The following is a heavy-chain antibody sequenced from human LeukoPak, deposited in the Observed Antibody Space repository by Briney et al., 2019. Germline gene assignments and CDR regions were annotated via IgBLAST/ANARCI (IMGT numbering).Heavy chain of an antibody. CDR3: ARVFGSGSYYNGDYYYYYMDV. CDR2: IYYSGST. J-gene: IGHJ6*03. D-gene: IGHD3-10*01. Sequence: SETLSLTCTVSGGSISSSSYYWGWIRQPPGKGLEWIGSIYYSGSTYYNPSLKSRVTISVDTSKNQFSLKLSSVTAADTAVYYCARVFGSGSYYNGDYYYYYMDVWGKGTTVTISS. CDR1: GGSISSSSYY. V-gene: IGHV4-39*07.